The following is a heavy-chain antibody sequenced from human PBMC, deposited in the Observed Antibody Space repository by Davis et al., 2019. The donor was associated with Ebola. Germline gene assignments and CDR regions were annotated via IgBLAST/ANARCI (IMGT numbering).Heavy chain of an antibody. CDR3: ARGGYDSSGYYYAALDY. CDR2: ISAYNGNT. V-gene: IGHV1-18*04. D-gene: IGHD3-22*01. CDR1: GYTFTSYG. J-gene: IGHJ4*02. Sequence: AASVKVSCKASGYTFTSYGISWVRQAPGQGLEWMGWISAYNGNTNYAQKLQGRVTLTTDTSTSTAYMELRSLRSDDTAVYYCARGGYDSSGYYYAALDYWGQGTLVTVSS.